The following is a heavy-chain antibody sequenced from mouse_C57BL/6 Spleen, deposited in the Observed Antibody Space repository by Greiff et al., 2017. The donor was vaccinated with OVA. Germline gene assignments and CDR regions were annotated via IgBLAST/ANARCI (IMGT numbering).Heavy chain of an antibody. CDR2: ISSGGDYI. CDR1: GFTFSSYA. D-gene: IGHD1-1*01. J-gene: IGHJ2*01. V-gene: IGHV5-9-1*02. CDR3: TREGYYGSSDY. Sequence: EVQRVESGEGLVKPGGSLKLSCAASGFTFSSYAMSWVRQTPEKRLEWVAYISSGGDYIYYADTVKGRFTISRDNARNTLYLQMSSLKSEDTAMYYCTREGYYGSSDYWGQGTTLTVSS.